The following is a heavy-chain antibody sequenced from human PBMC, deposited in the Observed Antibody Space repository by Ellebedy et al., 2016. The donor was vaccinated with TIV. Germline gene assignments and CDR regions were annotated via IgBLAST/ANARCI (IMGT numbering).Heavy chain of an antibody. J-gene: IGHJ4*02. D-gene: IGHD1-14*01. Sequence: MPSETLSLTCTVSYDSISEYYWTWIRKPPGKGLEWIGYVYYSGSTNYNPSLRSRVTISLDTSKNQLSLKLSSVTAADTAVYYCASGPNQDFFDYWGQGTLVTVSS. V-gene: IGHV4-59*01. CDR2: VYYSGST. CDR3: ASGPNQDFFDY. CDR1: YDSISEYY.